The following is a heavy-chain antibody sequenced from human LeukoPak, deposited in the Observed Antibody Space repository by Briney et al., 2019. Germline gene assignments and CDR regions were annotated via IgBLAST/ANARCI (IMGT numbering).Heavy chain of an antibody. D-gene: IGHD6-13*01. Sequence: GGSLRLSCAASGFTFSSYSMNWVRQAPGKGLEWVSSISSSSSYIYYADSVKGRFTISRDTSKNTLYLQMNSLRAEDTAVYYCAKDRWGIAAAGSFDYWGQGTLVTVSS. CDR2: ISSSSSYI. V-gene: IGHV3-21*04. CDR1: GFTFSSYS. J-gene: IGHJ4*02. CDR3: AKDRWGIAAAGSFDY.